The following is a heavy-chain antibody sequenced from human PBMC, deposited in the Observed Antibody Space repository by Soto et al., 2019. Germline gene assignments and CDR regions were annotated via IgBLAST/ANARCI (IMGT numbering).Heavy chain of an antibody. Sequence: GGSLRLSCEASGFTFRFHGMSWVRQAPGKGPEWISTINADAVTTHYADSVKGRFTISRDNSRSTLDLHMGSLRAEDTAMYYCVAWVSAHFDFSGAGTMVTVYS. D-gene: IGHD2-8*01. V-gene: IGHV3-23*01. CDR3: VAWVSAHFDF. CDR1: GFTFRFHG. J-gene: IGHJ4*02. CDR2: INADAVTT.